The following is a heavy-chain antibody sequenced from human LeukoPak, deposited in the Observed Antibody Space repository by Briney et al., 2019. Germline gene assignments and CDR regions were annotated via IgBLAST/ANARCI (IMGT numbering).Heavy chain of an antibody. Sequence: GRSLRLSCAASGFSFSTYTMHWVRQAPGKGLEWVAVISLDGNTKLYADSVKGRFTISRDDSKSTLYLQMNSLRPEDTAVYYCARAGSPTQNWFDPWGQGTLVTVSS. D-gene: IGHD6-19*01. CDR1: GFSFSTYT. V-gene: IGHV3-30-3*01. J-gene: IGHJ5*02. CDR2: ISLDGNTK. CDR3: ARAGSPTQNWFDP.